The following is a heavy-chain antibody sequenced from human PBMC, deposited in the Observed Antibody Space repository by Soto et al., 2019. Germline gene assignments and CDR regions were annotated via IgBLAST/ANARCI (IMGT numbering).Heavy chain of an antibody. Sequence: PGGSLRLSCTASGFTFSTYSMNWVRQAPGKGLEWVSFITTSSSTIYYADSVKGRFTISRDNAKNSLYLQMNSLRDEDTAVYYCARDRPLGVHTYVCDYWGQGTLVTVSS. CDR1: GFTFSTYS. V-gene: IGHV3-48*02. CDR3: ARDRPLGVHTYVCDY. CDR2: ITTSSSTI. J-gene: IGHJ4*02. D-gene: IGHD5-18*01.